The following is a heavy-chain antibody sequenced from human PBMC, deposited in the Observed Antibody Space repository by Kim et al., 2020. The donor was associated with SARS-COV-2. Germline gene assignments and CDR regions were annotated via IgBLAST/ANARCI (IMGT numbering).Heavy chain of an antibody. Sequence: TASADAVKGRFTGSRDNAKNTLYLQMNSLRAEDTAVYFCARSPSGPEGYWGQGTLVTVSS. V-gene: IGHV3-74*01. J-gene: IGHJ4*02. CDR2: T. CDR3: ARSPSGPEGY.